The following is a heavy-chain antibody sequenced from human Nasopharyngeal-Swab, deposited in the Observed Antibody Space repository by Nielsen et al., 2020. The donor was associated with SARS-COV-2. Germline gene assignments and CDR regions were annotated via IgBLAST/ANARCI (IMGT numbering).Heavy chain of an antibody. D-gene: IGHD6-19*01. V-gene: IGHV1-69*06. CDR3: ARSTIAVAGPIVY. CDR2: IIPIFGTA. J-gene: IGHJ4*02. Sequence: SVKVSCKASGGTFSSYAISWVRQAPGQGLEWMGGIIPIFGTANYAQKFQGRVTITADKSTSTAYMELSSLRSEDTAVYYCARSTIAVAGPIVYWGQGTLVTVSS. CDR1: GGTFSSYA.